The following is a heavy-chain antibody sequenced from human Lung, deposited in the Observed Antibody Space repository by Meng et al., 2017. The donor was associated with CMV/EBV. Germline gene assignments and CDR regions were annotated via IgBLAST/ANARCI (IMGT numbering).Heavy chain of an antibody. D-gene: IGHD1-1*01. CDR3: ARFSATGAYYCGMDV. CDR2: IYYSGST. J-gene: IGHJ6*02. CDR1: GASISSYY. V-gene: IGHV4-59*01. Sequence: SETLSLTCTVPGASISSYYWSWIRQPPGRGLEYIGFIYYSGSTNYNPSLRRPVIISIDTSKNQFSLKLSSVTTADTAVYYCARFSATGAYYCGMDVWGQGTTVTVSS.